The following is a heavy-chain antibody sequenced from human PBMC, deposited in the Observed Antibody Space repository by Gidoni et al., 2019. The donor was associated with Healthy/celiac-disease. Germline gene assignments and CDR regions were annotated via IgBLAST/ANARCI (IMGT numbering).Heavy chain of an antibody. Sequence: QVQLVESGGGVVQPGRSLRLSCAASGFTCSSYAMHWVRQAPGKGLEWVAVISYDGSNKYYADSVKGRFTISRDNSKNTLYLQMNSLRAEDTAVYYCARDLNKPWDVVVTGGMDVWGQGTTVTVSS. V-gene: IGHV3-30*04. CDR1: GFTCSSYA. J-gene: IGHJ6*02. D-gene: IGHD2-2*01. CDR3: ARDLNKPWDVVVTGGMDV. CDR2: ISYDGSNK.